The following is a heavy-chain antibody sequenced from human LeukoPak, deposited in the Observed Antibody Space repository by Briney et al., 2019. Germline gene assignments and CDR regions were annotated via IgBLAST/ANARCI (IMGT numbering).Heavy chain of an antibody. CDR3: ARDALVPDGFDL. Sequence: GGSLRLSCAASGFTVSPNYMIWVRQPPGMGLEWVSVFYPGGTTYYADSVKGRFSISRDNSKNIVSLQMNSLRAEDTAVYYCARDALVPDGFDLWGQGTMVTVSS. CDR1: GFTVSPNY. D-gene: IGHD6-13*01. V-gene: IGHV3-66*01. J-gene: IGHJ3*01. CDR2: FYPGGTT.